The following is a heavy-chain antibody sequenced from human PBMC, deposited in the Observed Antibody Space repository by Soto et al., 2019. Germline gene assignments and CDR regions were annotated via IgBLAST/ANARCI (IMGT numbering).Heavy chain of an antibody. CDR1: GGTFSTFG. Sequence: SVKVSCKASGGTFSTFGISWVRQAPGQGLEWMGGIIPFFGTARYSQKFEDRITIIADESTNTVYMDLRSLTSEDTAIYYCAKSAPMDAGDKYYYGFWGQGALVTVSS. J-gene: IGHJ4*02. V-gene: IGHV1-69*13. D-gene: IGHD4-17*01. CDR2: IIPFFGTA. CDR3: AKSAPMDAGDKYYYGF.